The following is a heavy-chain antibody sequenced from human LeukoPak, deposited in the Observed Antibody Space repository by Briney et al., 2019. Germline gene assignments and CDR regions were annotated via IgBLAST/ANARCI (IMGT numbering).Heavy chain of an antibody. J-gene: IGHJ6*02. CDR3: ARDISVTHYYYGMDV. CDR2: IWYDGSNK. D-gene: IGHD4-17*01. Sequence: PGRSLRLSCAASGFTFSSYGMHWVRQAPGKGLEWVAVIWYDGSNKYYADSVKGRFTISRDNSKNTLYLQMNSLRAEDTAVYYCARDISVTHYYYGMDVWGQGTMVTVSS. V-gene: IGHV3-33*01. CDR1: GFTFSSYG.